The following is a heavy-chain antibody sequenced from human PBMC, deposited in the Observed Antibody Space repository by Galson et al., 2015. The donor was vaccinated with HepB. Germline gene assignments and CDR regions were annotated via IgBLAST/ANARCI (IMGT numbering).Heavy chain of an antibody. CDR1: GFNFNDYT. Sequence: SLRLSCAASGFNFNDYTMHWVRQVPGKGLEWVSLIRWDGDVIYYGDSVKGRFTVSRDNSKTSLYLHMRGLRSEDTAFYYCARGQAGATLVDFWGRGTLVIVS. V-gene: IGHV3-43*01. CDR2: IRWDGDVI. D-gene: IGHD1-26*01. CDR3: ARGQAGATLVDF. J-gene: IGHJ4*02.